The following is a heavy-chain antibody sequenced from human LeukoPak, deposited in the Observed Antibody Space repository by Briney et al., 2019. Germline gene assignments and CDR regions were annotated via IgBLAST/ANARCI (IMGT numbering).Heavy chain of an antibody. CDR2: ISSSSSYI. Sequence: GGSLRLSCAASGFTFSSYSMNWVRQAPGEGLEWVSSISSSSSYIYYADSVKGRFTISRDNAKNSVYLQMNSLRAEGTGVYCCARDHLVVVVAATRRAGMDVWGQGTTVTVSS. D-gene: IGHD2-15*01. J-gene: IGHJ6*02. CDR3: ARDHLVVVVAATRRAGMDV. CDR1: GFTFSSYS. V-gene: IGHV3-21*01.